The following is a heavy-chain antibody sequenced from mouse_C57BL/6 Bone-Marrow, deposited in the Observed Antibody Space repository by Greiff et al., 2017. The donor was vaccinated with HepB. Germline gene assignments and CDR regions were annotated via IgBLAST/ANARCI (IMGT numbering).Heavy chain of an antibody. V-gene: IGHV1-18*01. J-gene: IGHJ1*03. CDR1: GYTFTDYN. CDR2: INPNNGGT. CDR3: ARGYYYGSSWYFDV. D-gene: IGHD1-1*01. Sequence: EVKLMESGPELVKPGASVKIPCKASGYTFTDYNMDWVKQSHGKSLEWIGDINPNNGGTIYNQKFKGKATLTVDKSSSTAYMELRSLTSEDTAVYYCARGYYYGSSWYFDVWGTGTTVTVSS.